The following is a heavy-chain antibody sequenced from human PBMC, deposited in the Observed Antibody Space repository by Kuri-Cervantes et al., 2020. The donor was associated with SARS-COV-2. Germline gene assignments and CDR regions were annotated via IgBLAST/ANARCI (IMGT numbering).Heavy chain of an antibody. CDR3: ARGIAVAGVLDI. V-gene: IGHV4-34*01. CDR2: INHSGST. D-gene: IGHD6-19*01. CDR1: GGSFSGYY. J-gene: IGHJ3*02. Sequence: SQTLSLTCAVYGGSFSGYYWSWIRQPPGKGLEWIGEINHSGSTNYNPSLKSRVTISVDTSKNQFSLKLSSVTAADTAVYYCARGIAVAGVLDIWGQGTMVTVSS.